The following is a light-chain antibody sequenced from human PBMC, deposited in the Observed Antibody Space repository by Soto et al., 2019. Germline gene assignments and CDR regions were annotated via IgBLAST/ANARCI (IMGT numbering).Light chain of an antibody. V-gene: IGKV3-11*01. CDR1: QSVSSN. J-gene: IGKJ1*01. Sequence: LTQSPGTLSLSPGERATVSCRASQSVSSNLACNQQEPGPGPRSLIYDVSKRATGIPARFSGSGSGTDFTLTISSLELKDFAVYYCQQRSNWPGTFGKGTKVE. CDR3: QQRSNWPGT. CDR2: DVS.